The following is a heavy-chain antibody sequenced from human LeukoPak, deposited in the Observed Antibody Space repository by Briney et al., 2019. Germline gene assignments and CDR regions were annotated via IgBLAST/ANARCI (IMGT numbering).Heavy chain of an antibody. D-gene: IGHD2/OR15-2a*01. Sequence: PSETLSLTCTVSGGSISSYYWSWIRQPRGKGLEWIGYIYYSGSTNYNPSLKSRVTISVDTSKNQFSLKLSSVTAADTAVYYCAGHHPRNTVDFWGQGTLVTVSS. CDR3: AGHHPRNTVDF. V-gene: IGHV4-59*08. CDR1: GGSISSYY. CDR2: IYYSGST. J-gene: IGHJ4*02.